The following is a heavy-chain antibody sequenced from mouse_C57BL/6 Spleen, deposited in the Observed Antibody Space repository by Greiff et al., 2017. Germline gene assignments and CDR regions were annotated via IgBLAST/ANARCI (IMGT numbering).Heavy chain of an antibody. D-gene: IGHD2-4*01. V-gene: IGHV5-17*01. CDR1: GFTFSDYG. Sequence: EVQLVESGGGLVKPGGSLKLSCAASGFTFSDYGMHWVRQAPEKGLEWVAYISSGSSTIYYADTVKGRFTISRDNAKNTLFLQMTSLRSEDTAMYYCARRDYDYDGYYFDYWGQGTTLTVSS. J-gene: IGHJ2*01. CDR2: ISSGSSTI. CDR3: ARRDYDYDGYYFDY.